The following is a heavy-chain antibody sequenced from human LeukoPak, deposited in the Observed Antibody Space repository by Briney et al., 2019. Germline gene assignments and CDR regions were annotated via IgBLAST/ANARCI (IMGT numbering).Heavy chain of an antibody. CDR1: GFTFSSYD. CDR2: IGTAGDT. V-gene: IGHV3-13*04. J-gene: IGHJ4*02. D-gene: IGHD3-10*01. CDR3: ARGHDYYGSGSYSLFDY. Sequence: GGSLRLSCAASGFTFSSYDMHWVRQATGKGLEWVSAIGTAGDTYYPGSVKGRFTISRENAKNSLYLQMNSLRAGDTAVYYCARGHDYYGSGSYSLFDYWGQGTLVTVSS.